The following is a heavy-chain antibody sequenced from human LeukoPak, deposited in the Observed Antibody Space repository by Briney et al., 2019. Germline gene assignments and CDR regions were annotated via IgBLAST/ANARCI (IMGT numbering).Heavy chain of an antibody. CDR3: AREYSGYESDY. V-gene: IGHV1-2*02. Sequence: ASVKVSCKASGYTFTGYYMHWVRQAPGQGLEWMGWINPNNGGTNYAQKFQGRVTMTRDTSISTAYMELSRLRSDDTAVYYCAREYSGYESDYWGQGTLVTVSS. D-gene: IGHD5-12*01. CDR1: GYTFTGYY. CDR2: INPNNGGT. J-gene: IGHJ4*02.